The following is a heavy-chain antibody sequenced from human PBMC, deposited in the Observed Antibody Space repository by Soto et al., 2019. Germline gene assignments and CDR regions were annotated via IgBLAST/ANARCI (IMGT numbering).Heavy chain of an antibody. CDR1: GFXFSSYA. J-gene: IGHJ4*02. CDR2: IIGSCGST. Sequence: GXLRLSCASSGFXFSSYAMSWVRQAPGKGLECVSAIIGSCGSTYYADSVKGRFTISRDNSNNTLYLQMNSMRSEDTAVYYCAKEQSGCYSIDYWGQGTLATVS. CDR3: AKEQSGCYSIDY. D-gene: IGHD2-15*01. V-gene: IGHV3-23*01.